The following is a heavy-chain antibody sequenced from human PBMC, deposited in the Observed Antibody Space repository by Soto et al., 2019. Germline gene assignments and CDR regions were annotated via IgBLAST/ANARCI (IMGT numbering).Heavy chain of an antibody. CDR2: MYYTGVT. CDR1: GGSVRSGNHF. CDR3: ARGGEPLGYYGLDV. J-gene: IGHJ6*02. Sequence: QVQLQESGPGLLKASETLSLTCSVSGGSVRSGNHFWNWIRQPPGRGLEWLGYMYYTGVTNYNPSLKSRVSMSVDTSKTQFSLKLTSLTAADTAVYYCARGGEPLGYYGLDVWGQGTTVTVSS. V-gene: IGHV4-61*01. D-gene: IGHD3-10*01.